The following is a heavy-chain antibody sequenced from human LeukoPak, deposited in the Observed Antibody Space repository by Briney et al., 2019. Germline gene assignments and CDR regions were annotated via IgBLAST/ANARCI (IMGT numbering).Heavy chain of an antibody. D-gene: IGHD6-13*01. CDR1: GFTFSSYA. Sequence: GGSLRLSCAASGFTFSSYAMSWVRQAPGKGLEWVSAISGSGGSTYYADSVKGRFTISRDNSKNTLYLQMSSLRAEDTAVYYCVALAAAGYYYGLDVWGQGTTVTVSS. CDR3: VALAAAGYYYGLDV. CDR2: ISGSGGST. V-gene: IGHV3-23*01. J-gene: IGHJ6*02.